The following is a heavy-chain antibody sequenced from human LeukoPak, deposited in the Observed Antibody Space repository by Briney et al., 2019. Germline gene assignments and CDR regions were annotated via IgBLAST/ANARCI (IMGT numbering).Heavy chain of an antibody. CDR2: IKQDGSAK. Sequence: GRSLRLSCAASGFTFSSYAMSWVRQAPGKGLEWVANIKQDGSAKPYVDSVKGRFTISRDNAKNSLFLQMNSLRVEDTAVYYCARDNGWSADFWGQGTLVTVSS. J-gene: IGHJ4*02. D-gene: IGHD2-15*01. V-gene: IGHV3-7*03. CDR3: ARDNGWSADF. CDR1: GFTFSSYA.